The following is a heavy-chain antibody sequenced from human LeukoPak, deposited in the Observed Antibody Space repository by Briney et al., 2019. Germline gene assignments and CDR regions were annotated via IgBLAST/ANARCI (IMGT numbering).Heavy chain of an antibody. Sequence: AGRSLRLSCAGSGFTFSSHCMPWVRQAPGKGLEWGAVISYDGSNKYYADSVKGRFTISRDNSKNTLYLQMNSLRAEDTAVYYCARVEEPGIAVAGSRAMDVWGKGTTVTVSS. D-gene: IGHD6-19*01. CDR1: GFTFSSHC. CDR2: ISYDGSNK. V-gene: IGHV3-30*04. J-gene: IGHJ6*04. CDR3: ARVEEPGIAVAGSRAMDV.